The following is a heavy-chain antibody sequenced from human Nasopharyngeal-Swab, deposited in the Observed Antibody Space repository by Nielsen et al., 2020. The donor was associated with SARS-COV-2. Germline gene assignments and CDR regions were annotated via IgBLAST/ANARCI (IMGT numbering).Heavy chain of an antibody. CDR2: ISYDGSNK. CDR3: AKVPGSSWVDAFDI. CDR1: GFIFSSYG. D-gene: IGHD6-13*01. Sequence: LSLTCAASGFIFSSYGMHWVRQAPGKGLEWVAVISYDGSNKYYADSLKGRFTISKDNSKNTLHLQMNSLRAEDTAVYYCAKVPGSSWVDAFDIWGQGTKVTVSS. V-gene: IGHV3-30*18. J-gene: IGHJ3*02.